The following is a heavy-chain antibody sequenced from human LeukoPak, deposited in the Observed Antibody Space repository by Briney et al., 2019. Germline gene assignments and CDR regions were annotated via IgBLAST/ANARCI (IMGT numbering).Heavy chain of an antibody. CDR3: ARDGGRVGSSSFDY. D-gene: IGHD6-6*01. Sequence: ASVKVSCKASGGTFSSYAISWVRQAPGQGLEWMGGIIPIFGTANYAQKFQGRVTITADESTSTAYMELSSLRSEDTAVYYCARDGGRVGSSSFDYWGQGTLVTVSS. V-gene: IGHV1-69*13. J-gene: IGHJ4*02. CDR2: IIPIFGTA. CDR1: GGTFSSYA.